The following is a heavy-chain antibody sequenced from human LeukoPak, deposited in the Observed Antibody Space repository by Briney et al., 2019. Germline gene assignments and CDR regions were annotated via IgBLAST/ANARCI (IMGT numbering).Heavy chain of an antibody. V-gene: IGHV3-23*01. Sequence: GGSLRLSCAASGFTFSSYGMSWVRQAPGKGLEWVSGIRSSGDSTYYADSVKGRFTISRDNAKNSLYLQMNSLRAEDTAVYYCAREGTSDTAIDYWGQGTLVTVSS. D-gene: IGHD5-18*01. CDR1: GFTFSSYG. CDR2: IRSSGDST. J-gene: IGHJ4*02. CDR3: AREGTSDTAIDY.